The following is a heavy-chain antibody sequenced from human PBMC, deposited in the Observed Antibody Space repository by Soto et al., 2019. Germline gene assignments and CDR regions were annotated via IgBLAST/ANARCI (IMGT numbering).Heavy chain of an antibody. CDR1: GFTFSDYS. J-gene: IGHJ6*02. CDR2: ISSSSSYI. D-gene: IGHD6-13*01. Sequence: GGSLRLSCTASGFTFSDYSVNWVRQAPGKGLEWVSSISSSSSYIYYADSVKGRFTISRDNAKNSLYLQMNSLRAEDTAVYYCARDRKRIAAAGTITFVYGMDVWGQGTTVTVSS. V-gene: IGHV3-21*01. CDR3: ARDRKRIAAAGTITFVYGMDV.